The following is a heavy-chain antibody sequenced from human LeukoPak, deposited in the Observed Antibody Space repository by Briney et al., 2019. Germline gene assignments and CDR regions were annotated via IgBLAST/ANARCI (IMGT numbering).Heavy chain of an antibody. CDR2: ISGSGGST. D-gene: IGHD2-2*02. CDR3: AKWASLYTRSANDAFDI. CDR1: GFTFSSYA. Sequence: PGGSLGLSCAASGFTFSSYAMSWVRQAPGKGLEWVSAISGSGGSTYYADSVKGRFTISRDNSKNTLYLQMNSLRAEHTAVYYCAKWASLYTRSANDAFDIWGQGTMVTVSS. V-gene: IGHV3-23*01. J-gene: IGHJ3*02.